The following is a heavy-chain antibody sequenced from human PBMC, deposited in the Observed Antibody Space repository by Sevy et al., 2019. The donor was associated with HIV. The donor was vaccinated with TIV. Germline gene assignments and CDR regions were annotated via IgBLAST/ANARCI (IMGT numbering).Heavy chain of an antibody. CDR1: GFTFSSYS. J-gene: IGHJ3*02. Sequence: GGSLRLSCAASGFTFSSYSMNWVRQAPGKGLEWVSSISSSSSYIYYADSVKGRFTISRDNAKNSLYLQMNSLRAEDTAVYYGARDRSLYSGLENDAFDIWGQGTMVTVSS. CDR3: ARDRSLYSGLENDAFDI. V-gene: IGHV3-21*01. D-gene: IGHD6-19*01. CDR2: ISSSSSYI.